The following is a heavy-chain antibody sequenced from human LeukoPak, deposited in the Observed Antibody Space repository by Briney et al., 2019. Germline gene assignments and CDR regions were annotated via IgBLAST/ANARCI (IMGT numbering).Heavy chain of an antibody. J-gene: IGHJ4*02. CDR2: INHSGST. CDR3: ARHDLTGSPFDY. V-gene: IGHV4-34*01. D-gene: IGHD3-9*01. CDR1: GGSFSGYY. Sequence: SETLSLTCAVYGGSFSGYYWSWIRQPPGKGLEWIGEINHSGSTNYNPSLKSRVTISVDTSKNQFSLKLSSVTAADTAVYYCARHDLTGSPFDYWGQGTLVTVSS.